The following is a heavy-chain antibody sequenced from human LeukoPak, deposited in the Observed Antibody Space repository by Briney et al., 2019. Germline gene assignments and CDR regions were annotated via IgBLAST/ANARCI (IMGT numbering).Heavy chain of an antibody. CDR3: ARGGSGWYPVDYYYYMDV. J-gene: IGHJ6*03. CDR2: MNPNSGNT. D-gene: IGHD6-19*01. CDR1: GYTFTSYD. Sequence: ASVKVSCKASGYTFTSYDINWMRQAPGQGLEWVGWMNPNSGNTGYAQTFQGKLTMTRNTSIKTAYMELSSLRSEDTAVYYCARGGSGWYPVDYYYYMDVWGKGTTVTISS. V-gene: IGHV1-8*01.